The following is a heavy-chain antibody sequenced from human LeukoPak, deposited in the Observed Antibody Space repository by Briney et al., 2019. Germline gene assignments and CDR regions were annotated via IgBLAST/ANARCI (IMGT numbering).Heavy chain of an antibody. V-gene: IGHV4-39*01. Sequence: SETLSFTCTVSGDSISSSSFYGAWIRQPPGKGLEYIGSVFYSGSTYYNPSLRSRVTFSVDTSKNQFSLKLTSVTAADTAVYYCARLDKRVHNTFDIWGQGTMVTVSS. CDR3: ARLDKRVHNTFDI. CDR2: VFYSGST. CDR1: GDSISSSSFY. D-gene: IGHD3-9*01. J-gene: IGHJ3*02.